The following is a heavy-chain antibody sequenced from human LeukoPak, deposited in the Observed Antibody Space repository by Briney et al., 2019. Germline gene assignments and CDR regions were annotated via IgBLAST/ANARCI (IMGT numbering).Heavy chain of an antibody. CDR1: GFTFSSYA. J-gene: IGHJ4*02. D-gene: IGHD3-16*02. Sequence: GGSLRLSCAASGFTFSSYAMSWVRHAPGKGLEWVSAISGSGGSTYYADSVKGRFTISRDNSKNTLYLQMNSLTAEDTAVYDCAKDRGVWGSYRYYFDYWGQGTLVTVSS. V-gene: IGHV3-23*01. CDR2: ISGSGGST. CDR3: AKDRGVWGSYRYYFDY.